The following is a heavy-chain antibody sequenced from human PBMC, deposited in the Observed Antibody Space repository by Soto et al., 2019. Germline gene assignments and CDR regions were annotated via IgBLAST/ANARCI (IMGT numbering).Heavy chain of an antibody. J-gene: IGHJ2*01. CDR2: IIPITGTT. CDR1: GGIFSSYA. V-gene: IGHV1-69*01. D-gene: IGHD6-6*01. Sequence: QVQLVQSGAEVKKPGSSVKVSCKVSGGIFSSYAIGWVRQAPGQGLEWMAGIIPITGTTNRAQKFQGRVTVTADESTTTVYMELSSLTVEDTAVYYCARAYISSSQYLYFDVWGRGTLVTVSS. CDR3: ARAYISSSQYLYFDV.